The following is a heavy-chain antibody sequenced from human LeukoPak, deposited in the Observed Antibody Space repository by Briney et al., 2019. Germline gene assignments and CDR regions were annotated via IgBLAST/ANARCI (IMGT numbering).Heavy chain of an antibody. D-gene: IGHD3-10*01. CDR2: SNPSGGIT. CDR3: ARDPYYYGSGSLDL. V-gene: IGHV1-46*01. CDR1: GYTFTSYY. Sequence: GASVKVSCKAAGYTFTSYYMHSGRQSPGQGLECRGISNPSGGITSYAQKFQGRGTVTRDTSTSTVCMELSSRRSEDTAVYYCARDPYYYGSGSLDLWAKGNTVTLSS. J-gene: IGHJ6*04.